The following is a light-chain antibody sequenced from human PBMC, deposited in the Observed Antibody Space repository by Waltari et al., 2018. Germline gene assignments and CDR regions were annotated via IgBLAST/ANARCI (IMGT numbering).Light chain of an antibody. CDR3: QQYAGSPIT. CDR1: QRVSHSN. J-gene: IGKJ4*01. CDR2: GAS. Sequence: EIVLTQSPGTLSLSPGERATLSCRATQRVSHSNLAWYQQKGGQAPRRLIYGASSRATGIPDRFSGRGSGTDVTLSISRLEPEDDGVYYCQQYAGSPITFGGGTKVEI. V-gene: IGKV3-20*01.